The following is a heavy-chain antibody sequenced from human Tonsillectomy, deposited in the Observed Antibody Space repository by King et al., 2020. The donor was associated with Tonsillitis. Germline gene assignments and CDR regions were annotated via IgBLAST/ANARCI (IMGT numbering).Heavy chain of an antibody. D-gene: IGHD3-16*01. CDR1: KYNFTDYW. Sequence: QLVQSGAEVKKPGESLKISCKTSKYNFTDYWINWVRQVPGKGLEWMGTIYPGDSDDKYSPSFQGQVTISGDKSISTAYLQWSSLKASDTAIYYCARQKTLGGLDGMDVWGQGTTVTIFS. CDR3: ARQKTLGGLDGMDV. J-gene: IGHJ6*02. V-gene: IGHV5-51*01. CDR2: IYPGDSDD.